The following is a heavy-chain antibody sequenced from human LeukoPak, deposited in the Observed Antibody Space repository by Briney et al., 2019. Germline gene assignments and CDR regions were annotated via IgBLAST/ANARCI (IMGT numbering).Heavy chain of an antibody. CDR2: IIPILGIA. CDR3: AGGGGGVLDYYYYGMDV. Sequence: ASVKVSCKASGGTFSSYAISWVRQAPGQGLEWMGRIIPILGIANYAQKFQGRVTITADKSTSTAYMELSSLRSEDTAVYYCAGGGGGVLDYYYYGMDVWGQGTTVTVSS. CDR1: GGTFSSYA. V-gene: IGHV1-69*04. D-gene: IGHD2-15*01. J-gene: IGHJ6*02.